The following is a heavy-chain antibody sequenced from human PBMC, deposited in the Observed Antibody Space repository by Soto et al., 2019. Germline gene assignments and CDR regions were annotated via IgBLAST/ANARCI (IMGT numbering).Heavy chain of an antibody. D-gene: IGHD3-10*01. CDR3: ARGDRGGSGSPASYYYSGLDV. Sequence: GGSLRLSCAASGFTCSSYALSWVRQAPGKGREWVSSVSAGGDMTYYSDSVKGRFTLSSDNCHNALFLQMNSLRIEHTALYYCARGDRGGSGSPASYYYSGLDVWGQGTTVTVSS. V-gene: IGHV3-23*01. CDR1: GFTCSSYA. CDR2: VSAGGDMT. J-gene: IGHJ6*02.